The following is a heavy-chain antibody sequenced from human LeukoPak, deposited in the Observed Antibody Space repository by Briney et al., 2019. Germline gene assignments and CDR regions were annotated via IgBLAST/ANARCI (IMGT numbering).Heavy chain of an antibody. CDR3: ARAGPTRVYQYTMDV. CDR1: GFTFRSHW. Sequence: GGSLRLSCAASGFTFRSHWMHWVRQAPGKGLVWVSRINSDGSSTNYADSVKGRFTISRDNAKNTMYLEMNSPRAEDTAVYYCARAGPTRVYQYTMDVWGQGTTVTVSS. D-gene: IGHD2-2*01. V-gene: IGHV3-74*01. J-gene: IGHJ6*02. CDR2: INSDGSST.